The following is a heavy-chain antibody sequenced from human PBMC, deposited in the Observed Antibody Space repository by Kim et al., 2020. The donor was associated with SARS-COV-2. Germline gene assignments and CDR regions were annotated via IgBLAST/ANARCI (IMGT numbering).Heavy chain of an antibody. CDR1: GYTFTSYY. D-gene: IGHD3-22*01. V-gene: IGHV1-46*01. CDR2: INPSGGST. J-gene: IGHJ4*02. CDR3: ARAMIVVLGGYYFDY. Sequence: ASVKVSCKASGYTFTSYYMHWVRQAPGQGLEWMGIINPSGGSTSYAQKFQGRVTMTRDTSTSTVYMELSSLRSEDTAVYYCARAMIVVLGGYYFDYWGQGTLVTVSS.